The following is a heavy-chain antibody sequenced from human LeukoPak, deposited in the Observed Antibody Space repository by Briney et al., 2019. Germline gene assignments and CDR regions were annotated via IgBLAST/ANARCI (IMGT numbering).Heavy chain of an antibody. CDR2: IYYSGST. CDR3: ARGEMATIFL. Sequence: SETLSLTCTVSGGSISSSSYYWGWIRQPPGKGLEWIGSIYYSGSTNYNPSLKSRVTISLDPSKTQFSLKLNSVTAADTAVYLCARGEMATIFLWGQGTLVTVSS. V-gene: IGHV4-39*07. D-gene: IGHD5-24*01. CDR1: GGSISSSSYY. J-gene: IGHJ4*02.